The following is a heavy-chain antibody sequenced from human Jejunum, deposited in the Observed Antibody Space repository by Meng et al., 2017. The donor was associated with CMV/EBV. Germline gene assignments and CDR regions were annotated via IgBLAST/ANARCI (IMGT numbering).Heavy chain of an antibody. D-gene: IGHD5-12*01. Sequence: INWVRQAPGKGLEWVSSISGASTYIYYADSVKGRFTISRDNAKNSVYLQMNSLRAEDTAVYYCAAKPYSGYDILGERNYYYGMDVWGQGTTVTVSS. V-gene: IGHV3-21*01. CDR2: ISGASTYI. J-gene: IGHJ6*02. CDR3: AAKPYSGYDILGERNYYYGMDV.